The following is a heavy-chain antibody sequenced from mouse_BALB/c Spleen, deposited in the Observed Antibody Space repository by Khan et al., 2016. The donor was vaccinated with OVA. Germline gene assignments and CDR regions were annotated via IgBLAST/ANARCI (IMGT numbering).Heavy chain of an antibody. CDR3: ARGCYGNPCAY. V-gene: IGHV5-4*02. D-gene: IGHD2-1*01. CDR1: GFTFSDYY. J-gene: IGHJ3*01. CDR2: ISDGGSYT. Sequence: EVELVESGGGLVKPGGSLKLSCAASGFTFSDYYMYWVRQTPEKSLEWVATISDGGSYTSYPDRVKGRFTISRDDAKNNLYLKMNSLKSEDTAMYYGARGCYGNPCAYWGQGTRVTVSA.